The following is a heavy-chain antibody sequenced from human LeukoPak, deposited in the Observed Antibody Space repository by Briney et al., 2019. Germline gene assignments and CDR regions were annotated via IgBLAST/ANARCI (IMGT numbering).Heavy chain of an antibody. CDR2: ISSSSSTI. CDR3: ARGATLYSRPQGFDP. CDR1: GFTFSSYS. V-gene: IGHV3-48*01. J-gene: IGHJ5*02. D-gene: IGHD6-13*01. Sequence: GGSLRLSCAASGFTFSSYSMNWVRQAPGKGLEWVSYISSSSSTIYYADSVKGRFTISRDNAKSSLYLQMNSLRAEDTAVYYCARGATLYSRPQGFDPWGQGTLVTVSS.